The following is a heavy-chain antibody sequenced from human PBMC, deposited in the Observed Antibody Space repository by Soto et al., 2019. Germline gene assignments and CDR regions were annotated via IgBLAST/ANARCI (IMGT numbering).Heavy chain of an antibody. CDR3: ARARTSVVTPVMTYYYGMDV. V-gene: IGHV3-48*03. CDR2: ISSSGSTI. J-gene: IGHJ6*02. CDR1: GFTFSSYE. Sequence: GGSLRLSCAASGFTFSSYEMNWVRQAPGKGLVWVSYISSSGSTIYYADSVKGRFTISRDNAKNSLYLQMNSLRAEDTAVYYCARARTSVVTPVMTYYYGMDVWGQGTTVTVSS. D-gene: IGHD2-21*02.